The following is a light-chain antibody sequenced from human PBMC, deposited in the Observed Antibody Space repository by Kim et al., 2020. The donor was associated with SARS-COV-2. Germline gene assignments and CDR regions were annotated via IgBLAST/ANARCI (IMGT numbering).Light chain of an antibody. CDR2: GNN. Sequence: QSVLTQPPSVSGAPGQRVTISCTGSSSNIGAGYYVHWYHQHPGTAPKLLIYGNNNRPSGVPDRFSGSKSGTSASLAITGLQADDEADYFCQSYDGSLGLVFGGGTKVTVL. CDR1: SSNIGAGYY. CDR3: QSYDGSLGLV. V-gene: IGLV1-40*01. J-gene: IGLJ6*01.